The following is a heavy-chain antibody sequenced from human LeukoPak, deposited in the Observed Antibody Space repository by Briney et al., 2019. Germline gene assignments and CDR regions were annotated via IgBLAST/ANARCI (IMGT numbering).Heavy chain of an antibody. J-gene: IGHJ4*02. CDR1: GFTFSSYG. Sequence: GGSLRLSCAASGFTFSSYGMHWVRQAPGKGLEWVAVIWYDGSNKYYADSVKGRFTISRDNSKNTLYLQMNSLRAEDTAVYYCARGWPEQPLFDYWGQGTLVSVSS. CDR3: ARGWPEQPLFDY. CDR2: IWYDGSNK. V-gene: IGHV3-33*01. D-gene: IGHD6-13*01.